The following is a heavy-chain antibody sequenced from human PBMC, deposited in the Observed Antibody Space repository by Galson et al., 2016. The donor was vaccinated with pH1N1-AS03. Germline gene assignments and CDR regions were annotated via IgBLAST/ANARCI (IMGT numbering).Heavy chain of an antibody. D-gene: IGHD3-10*01. CDR1: GFSLNDGGLG. CDR3: AHRFVGSGGSFFDF. J-gene: IGHJ4*02. V-gene: IGHV2-5*01. CDR2: IYWHDDK. Sequence: LVKPTQTLTLTCTFSGFSLNDGGLGVGWIRQPPGKALEWLGMIYWHDDKRYNPSLQNRLTLTQGVSRSEVVLQMTNVDPEDTATYYCAHRFVGSGGSFFDFWGQGIVV.